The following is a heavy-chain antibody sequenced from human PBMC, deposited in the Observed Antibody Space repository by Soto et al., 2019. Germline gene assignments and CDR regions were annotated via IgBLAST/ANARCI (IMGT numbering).Heavy chain of an antibody. J-gene: IGHJ4*02. D-gene: IGHD5-18*01. V-gene: IGHV3-48*02. CDR3: ARARGYSDGYGDY. CDR2: ISTSGSTI. Sequence: EVQLVESGGGLVQPGGSLRLSCAASGFTFSSYSMNWVRQAPGKGLEWVSYISTSGSTIYYADSVEGRFTISRDNAKNSLYLQMNSLRDEDTAVYYCARARGYSDGYGDYWGQGTLVTVSS. CDR1: GFTFSSYS.